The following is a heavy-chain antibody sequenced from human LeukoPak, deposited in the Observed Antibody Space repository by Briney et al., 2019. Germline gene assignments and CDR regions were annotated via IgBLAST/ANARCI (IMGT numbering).Heavy chain of an antibody. CDR3: AKSIYDLHDAFDI. Sequence: PGGSLRLSCAASGFSFSNFGMSWVRQAPGKGLEWVSLVSGSGGTTYHADSVKGRFTISRDNSKNTLHLQMNSLRAEDTAVYYCAKSIYDLHDAFDIWGQGTMVKVSS. CDR1: GFSFSNFG. V-gene: IGHV3-23*01. CDR2: VSGSGGTT. D-gene: IGHD3-16*01. J-gene: IGHJ3*02.